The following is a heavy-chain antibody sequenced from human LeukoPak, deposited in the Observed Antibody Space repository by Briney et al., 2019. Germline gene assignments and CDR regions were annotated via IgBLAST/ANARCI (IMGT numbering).Heavy chain of an antibody. J-gene: IGHJ4*02. V-gene: IGHV4-30-4*01. CDR3: ARGDYDYVFDY. D-gene: IGHD3-16*01. CDR2: IYYSGST. Sequence: SETLSLTCTVSGGSISSGDYYWSWIRQPPGKGLEWVGYIYYSGSTYYNPSLKSRVTISVDTSKNQFSLKLSSVTAADTAVYYCARGDYDYVFDYWGQGTLVTVSS. CDR1: GGSISSGDYY.